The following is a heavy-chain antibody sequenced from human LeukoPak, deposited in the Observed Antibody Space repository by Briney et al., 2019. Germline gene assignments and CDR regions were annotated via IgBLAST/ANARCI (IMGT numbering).Heavy chain of an antibody. D-gene: IGHD6-13*01. V-gene: IGHV3-33*01. CDR3: ARDAQLVHLYFDY. CDR2: IWYDGSNK. J-gene: IGHJ4*02. CDR1: GFTFSSYG. Sequence: GGSLRLSCAASGFTFSSYGMHWVRQAPGKGLEWVAVIWYDGSNKYYADSVKGRFTISRDNSKNTLYLQMNSLRAEDTAVYYCARDAQLVHLYFDYWGQGTLVTVSS.